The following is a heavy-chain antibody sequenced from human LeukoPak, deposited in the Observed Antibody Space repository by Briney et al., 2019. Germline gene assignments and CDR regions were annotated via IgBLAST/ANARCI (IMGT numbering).Heavy chain of an antibody. CDR1: GYTFTGYY. CDR2: INPNSGGT. Sequence: ASVKVSCKASGYTFTGYYMHWVRQPPGQGLEWMGWINPNSGGTNYAQKFQGRVTMTRDTSISTAYMELSRLRSDDTAVYYCARDPYSSSWFDYWGQGTLVTVSS. D-gene: IGHD6-13*01. V-gene: IGHV1-2*02. J-gene: IGHJ4*02. CDR3: ARDPYSSSWFDY.